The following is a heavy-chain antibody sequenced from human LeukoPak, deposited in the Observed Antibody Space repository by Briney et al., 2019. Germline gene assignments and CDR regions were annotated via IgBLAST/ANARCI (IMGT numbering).Heavy chain of an antibody. J-gene: IGHJ4*02. CDR2: IFYSGST. D-gene: IGHD3-3*01. CDR3: ASGYYGPFDY. Sequence: PSETLSLTCTVSGDSVSTSGYYWAWIRQPPGKGLEWIGNIFYSGSTNYNPSLKSRVTISVDKSKNQFSLKLSSVTAADTAVYYCASGYYGPFDYWGQGTLVTVSS. V-gene: IGHV4-39*07. CDR1: GDSVSTSGYY.